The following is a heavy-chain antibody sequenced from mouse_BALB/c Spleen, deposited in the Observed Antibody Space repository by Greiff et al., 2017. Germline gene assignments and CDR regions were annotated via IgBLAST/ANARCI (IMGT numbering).Heavy chain of an antibody. J-gene: IGHJ4*01. Sequence: EVKLVESGGDLVKPGGSLKLSCAASGFTFSSFGMHWVRQAPEKGLEWVAYISSGSSTIYYADTVKGRFTISRDNPKNTLFLQMTSLRSEDTAMYYCARDYEAYYAMDYWGQGTSVTVSS. CDR2: ISSGSSTI. CDR3: ARDYEAYYAMDY. CDR1: GFTFSSFG. V-gene: IGHV5-17*02. D-gene: IGHD2-4*01.